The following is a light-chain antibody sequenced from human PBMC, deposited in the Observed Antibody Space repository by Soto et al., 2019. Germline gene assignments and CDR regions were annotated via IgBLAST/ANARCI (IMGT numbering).Light chain of an antibody. CDR1: SGSIASNY. J-gene: IGLJ3*02. Sequence: NFMLTQPHSVSESPGKTVIISCTRSSGSIASNYVQWYQLRPGSAPLTVIYGDSQRPSGVPDRFSGSIDRSSNSASLTISGLQTEDEADYYCQSYYSSNQVFGGGTKLTVL. V-gene: IGLV6-57*03. CDR3: QSYYSSNQV. CDR2: GDS.